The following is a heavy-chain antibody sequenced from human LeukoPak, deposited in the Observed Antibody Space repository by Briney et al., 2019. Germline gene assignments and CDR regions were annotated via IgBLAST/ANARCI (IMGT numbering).Heavy chain of an antibody. Sequence: SETLSLTCTVSGGSISSYYWSWIRQPPGKGLEWIGYIYYTGNTNYNPSLKSRVTISVDTSKNQFSLKLSSVTAADTAVYYCARGVSLWYSSGWYVDYWGQGTLVTVSS. CDR2: IYYTGNT. CDR1: GGSISSYY. D-gene: IGHD6-19*01. V-gene: IGHV4-59*01. J-gene: IGHJ4*02. CDR3: ARGVSLWYSSGWYVDY.